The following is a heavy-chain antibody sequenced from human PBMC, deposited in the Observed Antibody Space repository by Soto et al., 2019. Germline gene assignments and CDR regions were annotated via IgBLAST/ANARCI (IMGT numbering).Heavy chain of an antibody. CDR1: GFTFSSYE. CDR2: ISSSGSTI. CDR3: ARESSSWYRAYYYYGMDV. V-gene: IGHV3-48*03. Sequence: GGSLRLSCAASGFTFSSYEMNWVRQAPGKGLEWVSYISSSGSTIYYADSVKGRFTISRDNAKNTLYLQMNSLRAEDTAVYYCARESSSWYRAYYYYGMDVWGQGTTVTVSS. D-gene: IGHD6-13*01. J-gene: IGHJ6*02.